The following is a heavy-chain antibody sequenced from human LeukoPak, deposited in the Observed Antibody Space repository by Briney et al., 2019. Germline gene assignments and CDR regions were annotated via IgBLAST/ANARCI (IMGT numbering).Heavy chain of an antibody. CDR1: GYTFTGYY. D-gene: IGHD3-10*01. CDR3: ARGGAVPTYYSTSGLFVRGVMDV. V-gene: IGHV1-2*02. Sequence: ASVKVSCKASGYTFTGYYIHCVRQAPGQGLEWMGWINPNTGDSNYAQKFQGRVTMTRDTSISTAYMELSRLRSDDTAVYYCARGGAVPTYYSTSGLFVRGVMDVWGQGTTVTVSS. J-gene: IGHJ6*02. CDR2: INPNTGDS.